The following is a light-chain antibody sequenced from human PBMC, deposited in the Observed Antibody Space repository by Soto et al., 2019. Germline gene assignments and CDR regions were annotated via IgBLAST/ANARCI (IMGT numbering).Light chain of an antibody. CDR1: QSASRN. CDR3: QQYNDWPRT. J-gene: IGKJ1*01. V-gene: IGKV3-15*01. Sequence: EIVMTQSPATLSVSPGERATLSCRASQSASRNLAWYQQKPGQAPRLLIYGASTRATGIPARISGSGSGTEFTLTISSLQSEDFAVYYCQQYNDWPRTFGQGTKVEIK. CDR2: GAS.